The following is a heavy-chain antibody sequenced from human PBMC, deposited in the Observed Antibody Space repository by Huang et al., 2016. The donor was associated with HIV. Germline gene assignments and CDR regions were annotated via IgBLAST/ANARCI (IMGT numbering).Heavy chain of an antibody. D-gene: IGHD3-22*01. J-gene: IGHJ3*02. CDR3: SRHPFDYYDSTDTGALDI. CDR1: GFTLCGSA. V-gene: IGHV3-73*02. CDR2: IRSKMYGYAT. Sequence: EVQLVESGGGLVQPGGSLKLSCAASGFTLCGSAVHWVRQAAGGGLQWVGRIRSKMYGYATVDSASVKGRFTISRDDSKNTAYLQMNSLKTEDTAVYYCSRHPFDYYDSTDTGALDIWGQGTMVTVSS.